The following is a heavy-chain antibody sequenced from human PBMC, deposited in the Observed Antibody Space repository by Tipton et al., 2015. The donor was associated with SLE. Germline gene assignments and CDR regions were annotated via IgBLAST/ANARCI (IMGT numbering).Heavy chain of an antibody. Sequence: TLSLTCTASGGSLSGYYWAWIRQSPGKGLEWIGEINYSGDVSYNPSLKSQLTISVDTSKTQFSLILTSVTAADTAVYYCARGRLALCTSISCSSEIWGLGTMVTVSS. CDR1: GGSLSGYY. D-gene: IGHD2-2*01. J-gene: IGHJ3*02. CDR2: INYSGDV. V-gene: IGHV4-34*01. CDR3: ARGRLALCTSISCSSEI.